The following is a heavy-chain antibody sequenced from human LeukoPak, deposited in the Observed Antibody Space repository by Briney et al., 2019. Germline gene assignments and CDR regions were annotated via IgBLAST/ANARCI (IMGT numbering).Heavy chain of an antibody. Sequence: GGSLRLSCAASGFALSSHWMTWVRQVPGKGLEWVAVIWYDGSNKYYADSVKGRFTISRDNSKNTLYLQMNSLRAEDTAVYYCAIEMDYWGQGTLVTVSS. J-gene: IGHJ4*02. CDR3: AIEMDY. V-gene: IGHV3-33*08. CDR1: GFALSSHW. CDR2: IWYDGSNK.